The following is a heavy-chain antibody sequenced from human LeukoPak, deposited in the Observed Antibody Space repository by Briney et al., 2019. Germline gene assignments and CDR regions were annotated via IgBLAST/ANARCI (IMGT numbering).Heavy chain of an antibody. V-gene: IGHV3-66*01. CDR1: GFTVTSNY. CDR3: AKDGSVAVAF. CDR2: IYSGGTT. D-gene: IGHD6-19*01. J-gene: IGHJ4*02. Sequence: PGGSLRLSCAASGFTVTSNYMSWVRQAPRKGLEWVSVIYSGGTTYYADSVKGRFTISRDNSKNTLYLQMNSLRAEDTAVYYCAKDGSVAVAFWGQGTLVTVSS.